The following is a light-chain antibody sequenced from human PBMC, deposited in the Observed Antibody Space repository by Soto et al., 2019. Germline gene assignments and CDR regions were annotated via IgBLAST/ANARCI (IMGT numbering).Light chain of an antibody. J-gene: IGKJ3*01. Sequence: EIVMTQSPATLSVSPGERATLSCRASQSVSKNLAWYQQKPGQAPRLLMFGASTRATGVPARISGSGSGTEFTLTISSLQSEDFAAYYCQQYGGSPLFTFGPGTRVDFK. CDR2: GAS. CDR3: QQYGGSPLFT. CDR1: QSVSKN. V-gene: IGKV3-15*01.